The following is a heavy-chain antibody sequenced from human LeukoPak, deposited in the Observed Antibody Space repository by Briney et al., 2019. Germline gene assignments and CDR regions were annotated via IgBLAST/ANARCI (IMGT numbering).Heavy chain of an antibody. CDR1: GFTFTSSA. CDR2: IVVGSGNT. V-gene: IGHV1-58*02. D-gene: IGHD3-10*01. Sequence: SVKVSCKASGFTFTSSAMQWVRQARGQRLEWIGWIVVGSGNTNYAQKFQERVTITRDMSTSTAYMELSSLRSEDTAVYYCAAPAPSGLSYYGMDVWGQGTTVTVSS. J-gene: IGHJ6*02. CDR3: AAPAPSGLSYYGMDV.